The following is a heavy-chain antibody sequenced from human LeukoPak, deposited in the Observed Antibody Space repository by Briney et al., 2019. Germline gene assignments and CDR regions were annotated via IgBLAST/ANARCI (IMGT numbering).Heavy chain of an antibody. J-gene: IGHJ4*02. CDR1: GGSISSSSYY. CDR3: ATDSVGDTTAFDY. D-gene: IGHD1-26*01. Sequence: SETLSLTCTVSGGSISSSSYYWGWIRQPPGKELEWIGNIYDSGTIYYNPSLKSRVTISVDTSRNQLPLKLSSVTAADTAVYYCATDSVGDTTAFDYWGQGTLVTVSS. V-gene: IGHV4-39*01. CDR2: IYDSGTI.